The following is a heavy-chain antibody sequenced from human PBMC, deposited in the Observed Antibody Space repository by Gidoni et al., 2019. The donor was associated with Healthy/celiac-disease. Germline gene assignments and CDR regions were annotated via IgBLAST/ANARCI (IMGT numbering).Heavy chain of an antibody. CDR2: SIPIFGTA. Sequence: QVQLVQSGAEVKKPGSSVKVSCKASGGTFSSYAIRWVRQAPGQGLEWMGGSIPIFGTANYAQKFQGRVTITADESTSTAYMELSSLRSEDTAVYSCATIHRDGDYDGYWGQGTLVTVSS. CDR3: ATIHRDGDYDGY. J-gene: IGHJ4*02. D-gene: IGHD4-17*01. CDR1: GGTFSSYA. V-gene: IGHV1-69*01.